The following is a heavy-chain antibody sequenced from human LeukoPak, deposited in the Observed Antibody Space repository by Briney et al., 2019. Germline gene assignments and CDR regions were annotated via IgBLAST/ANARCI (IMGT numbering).Heavy chain of an antibody. J-gene: IGHJ4*02. CDR2: IYHRGST. Sequence: SQTLSLTCAVSGGSISSGGYSWSWIRRPPGKGLEWFGYIYHRGSTYYNPSLKSRVTISVDRSKNQFSLKLSSVTAADTAVYYCARARPHLYYDFWSGYRYFDYWGQGTLVTVSS. CDR1: GGSISSGGYS. V-gene: IGHV4-30-2*01. CDR3: ARARPHLYYDFWSGYRYFDY. D-gene: IGHD3-3*01.